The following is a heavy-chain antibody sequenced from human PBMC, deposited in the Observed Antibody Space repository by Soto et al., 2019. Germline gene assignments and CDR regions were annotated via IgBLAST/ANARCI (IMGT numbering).Heavy chain of an antibody. CDR3: ATEGRYYDSSGYYYYFDY. CDR2: FDPEDGET. Sequence: GASVKVSCKVSGYTLTELSMHWVRQAPGKGLEWMGGFDPEDGETIYAQKFQGRVTMTEDTSTDTAYMELSSLRSEDTAVYYCATEGRYYDSSGYYYYFDYWGQGTLVTVSS. V-gene: IGHV1-24*01. CDR1: GYTLTELS. J-gene: IGHJ4*02. D-gene: IGHD3-22*01.